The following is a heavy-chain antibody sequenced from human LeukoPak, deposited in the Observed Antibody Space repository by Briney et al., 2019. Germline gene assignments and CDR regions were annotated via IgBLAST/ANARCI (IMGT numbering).Heavy chain of an antibody. V-gene: IGHV1-69*04. D-gene: IGHD6-19*01. CDR3: ASSRRGYSSGWYVD. J-gene: IGHJ4*02. Sequence: ASVKVSCKASGGTFSSYAISWVRQAPGQGLEWMGRIIPIFGIANYAQKFQGRVTITADKSTSTAYMELSSLRSEDTAVHYCASSRRGYSSGWYVDWGQGTLVTVSS. CDR1: GGTFSSYA. CDR2: IIPIFGIA.